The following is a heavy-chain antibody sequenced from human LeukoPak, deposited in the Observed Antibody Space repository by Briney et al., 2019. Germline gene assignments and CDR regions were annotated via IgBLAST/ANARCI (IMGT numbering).Heavy chain of an antibody. D-gene: IGHD6-13*01. J-gene: IGHJ4*02. CDR1: GYTFTGYY. V-gene: IGHV1-2*02. Sequence: ASVKISCKASGYTFTGYYMHWVRQAPGQGLEWMGWINPNSGGTNYAQKFQGRVTMTRDTSISTAYMELSRLRSDDPAVYYCARDRGSSWSVDYWGQGTLVTVSS. CDR2: INPNSGGT. CDR3: ARDRGSSWSVDY.